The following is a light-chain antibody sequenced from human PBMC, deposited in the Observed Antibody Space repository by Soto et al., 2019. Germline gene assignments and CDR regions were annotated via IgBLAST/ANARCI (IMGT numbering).Light chain of an antibody. CDR2: GAS. CDR1: QDIRKY. Sequence: DIQMTQSPSSLSASVGDRVTITCQASQDIRKYLNWYQHKPGRAPKLLIYGASNLETGVPSRFSGSGYGTDFIFTISSLQPEDFATYYCQQYDNLPPFTFGPGTKVAIK. J-gene: IGKJ3*01. V-gene: IGKV1-33*01. CDR3: QQYDNLPPFT.